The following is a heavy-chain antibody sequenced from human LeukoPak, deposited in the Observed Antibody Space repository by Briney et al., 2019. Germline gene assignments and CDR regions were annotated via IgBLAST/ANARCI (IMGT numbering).Heavy chain of an antibody. J-gene: IGHJ6*02. V-gene: IGHV3-7*01. CDR1: GFTLSSYW. CDR3: ARDTRGIAAAGNYYGMDV. CDR2: IKQDGSEK. Sequence: GGSLRLSCAASGFTLSSYWMSWVRQAPGKGLEWVANIKQDGSEKYYVDSVKGRFTISRDNAKNSLYLQMNSLRAEDTAVYYCARDTRGIAAAGNYYGMDVWGQGTTVTVSS. D-gene: IGHD6-13*01.